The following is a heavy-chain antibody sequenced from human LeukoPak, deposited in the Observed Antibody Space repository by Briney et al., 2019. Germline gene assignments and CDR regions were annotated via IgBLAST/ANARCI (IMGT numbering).Heavy chain of an antibody. CDR3: ARVPYYHDSSGYYYGYFDY. Sequence: PSEILSLTCTVSGGSISTYYWTWIRQPPGKGLEWIGYVYYSGSTSYNPSLKSRLTISVDTSKNQFSLKLSSVTAADTAVYYCARVPYYHDSSGYYYGYFDYWGQGTLVTVSS. CDR1: GGSISTYY. D-gene: IGHD3-22*01. V-gene: IGHV4-59*01. J-gene: IGHJ4*02. CDR2: VYYSGST.